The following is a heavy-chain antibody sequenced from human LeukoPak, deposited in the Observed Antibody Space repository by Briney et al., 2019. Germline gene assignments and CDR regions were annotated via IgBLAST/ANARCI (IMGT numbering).Heavy chain of an antibody. Sequence: PGGSLRLSCAASGFTFSTYDFHWVRPTTGKGLEWVSATGTAGDTWYSGSVKGRFTISRENAKSSMYLQMNSLRAGDTAVYYCARQNRNGFDYWGQGTLVTVSS. CDR1: GFTFSTYD. J-gene: IGHJ4*02. V-gene: IGHV3-13*01. CDR2: TGTAGDT. CDR3: ARQNRNGFDY. D-gene: IGHD2-8*01.